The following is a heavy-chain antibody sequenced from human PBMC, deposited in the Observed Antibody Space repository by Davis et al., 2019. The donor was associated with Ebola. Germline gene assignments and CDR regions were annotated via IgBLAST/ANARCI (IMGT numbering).Heavy chain of an antibody. V-gene: IGHV3-21*01. CDR3: ARVRTAALTDY. D-gene: IGHD2-2*01. J-gene: IGHJ4*02. Sequence: GESLKISCAASGFTFSSYSMNWVRQAPGKGLEWVPSISSSSSYIYYADSVKGRFTISRDNAKNSLYLQMNSLRAEDTAVYYCARVRTAALTDYWGQGTLVTVSS. CDR2: ISSSSSYI. CDR1: GFTFSSYS.